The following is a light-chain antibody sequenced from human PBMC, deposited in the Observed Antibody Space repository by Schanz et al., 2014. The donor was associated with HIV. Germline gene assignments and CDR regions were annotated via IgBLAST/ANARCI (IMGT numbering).Light chain of an antibody. J-gene: IGLJ2*01. CDR3: YSAADDSLV. CDR1: ELPKRY. Sequence: SYELTQPPSVSVSPGQTATITCSGDELPKRYAFWYQQKSGQAPVLVIYKDIERPSGIPERFSGSSSGTTVTLTISGAQVEDEADYYCYSAADDSLVFGGGTKLTVL. CDR2: KDI. V-gene: IGLV3-27*01.